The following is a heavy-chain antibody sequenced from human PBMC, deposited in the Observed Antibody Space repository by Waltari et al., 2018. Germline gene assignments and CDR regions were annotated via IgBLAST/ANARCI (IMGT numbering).Heavy chain of an antibody. CDR3: ARDIPPEWFGEPSPPQYYFDY. Sequence: QVQLQESGPGLVKPSETLSLTCTVSGGSISSHYWSWIRQPPGKGLEWIGYIYYSGSTNYNPSLKSRVTISVDTSKNQFSLKLSSVTAADTAVYYCARDIPPEWFGEPSPPQYYFDYWGQGTLVTVSS. CDR2: IYYSGST. V-gene: IGHV4-59*11. D-gene: IGHD3-10*01. J-gene: IGHJ4*02. CDR1: GGSISSHY.